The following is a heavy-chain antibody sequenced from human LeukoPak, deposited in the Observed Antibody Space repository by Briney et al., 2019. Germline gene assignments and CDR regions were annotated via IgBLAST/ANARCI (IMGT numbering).Heavy chain of an antibody. CDR3: AREKWVSFDY. Sequence: KARESLRLSCAGSGLTFSSYNMNWVRQAPGKGLEWVSYISSSSRTTYYADSVKGRFTISRDNAKNSLYLQMNSLRDEDTAVYYCAREKWVSFDYWGQGTLVTVSS. J-gene: IGHJ4*02. D-gene: IGHD1-26*01. CDR1: GLTFSSYN. V-gene: IGHV3-48*02. CDR2: ISSSSRTT.